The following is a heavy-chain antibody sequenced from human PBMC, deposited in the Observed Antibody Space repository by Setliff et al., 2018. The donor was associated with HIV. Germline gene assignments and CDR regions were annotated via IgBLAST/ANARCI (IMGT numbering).Heavy chain of an antibody. CDR1: GGSISSSSYY. J-gene: IGHJ3*02. CDR2: IYYSGST. Sequence: SETLSLTCTVSGGSISSSSYYWGWIRQPPGKGLEWIGSIYYSGSTYYNPSPKSRVTISVDTSKNQFSLKLSSVTAADTAVYYCARETRSSFAMDDASDIWGQGTMVTVSS. V-gene: IGHV4-39*07. CDR3: ARETRSSFAMDDASDI. D-gene: IGHD2-2*01.